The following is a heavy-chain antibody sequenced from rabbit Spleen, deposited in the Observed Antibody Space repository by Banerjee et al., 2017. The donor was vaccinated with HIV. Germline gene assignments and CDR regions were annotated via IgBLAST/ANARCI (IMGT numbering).Heavy chain of an antibody. CDR1: GFSFSSSYY. J-gene: IGHJ4*01. D-gene: IGHD5-1*01. CDR2: IYGGSSGST. CDR3: ARDLVTVIGWNFNL. V-gene: IGHV1S45*01. Sequence: QEQLEESGGDLVRPEGSLTLTCTASGFSFSSSYYMCWVRQAPGKGLEWIACIYGGSSGSTAYANWAKGRFTISRTSSTTVTLQMTSLTAADRATYFCARDLVTVIGWNFNLWGQGTLVTVS.